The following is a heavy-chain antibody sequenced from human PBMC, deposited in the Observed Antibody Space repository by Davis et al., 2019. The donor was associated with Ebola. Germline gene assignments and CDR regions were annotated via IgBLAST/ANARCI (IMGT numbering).Heavy chain of an antibody. CDR1: GYTFTSYG. V-gene: IGHV1-18*01. J-gene: IGHJ4*02. D-gene: IGHD2-2*01. CDR3: ARALGYCSSTSCQPSYFDY. CDR2: ISAYNGNT. Sequence: ASVKVSCKASGYTFTSYGISWVRQAPGQGLEWMGWISAYNGNTNYAQKLQGRVTMTTDTSTSTAYMALRSLRSDDTAVYYCARALGYCSSTSCQPSYFDYWGQGTLVTVSS.